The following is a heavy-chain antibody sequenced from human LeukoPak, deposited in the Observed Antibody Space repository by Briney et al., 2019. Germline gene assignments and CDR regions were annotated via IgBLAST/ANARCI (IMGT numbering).Heavy chain of an antibody. Sequence: PSETLSLTCTVSGGSFSDFHWSWIRLPPGKGLEWIGEINHSGNTNYNPSLKSRVTISIDTSKNQFSLKLSSVTAADTAVYYCARGEVTRDWYFDLWGRGTLVTVSS. CDR1: GGSFSDFH. V-gene: IGHV4-34*01. D-gene: IGHD4-17*01. CDR3: ARGEVTRDWYFDL. CDR2: INHSGNT. J-gene: IGHJ2*01.